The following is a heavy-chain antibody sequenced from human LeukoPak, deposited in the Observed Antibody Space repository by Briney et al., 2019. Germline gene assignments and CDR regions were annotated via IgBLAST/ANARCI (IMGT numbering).Heavy chain of an antibody. CDR1: GGSISSYY. CDR3: ARASNYYDSSGTYYYYYYMDV. CDR2: FYYSGST. D-gene: IGHD3-22*01. J-gene: IGHJ6*03. Sequence: SETLSLTCTVSGGSISSYYWSWIRQPPGKGLEWIGYFYYSGSTNYNPSLKSRVTLSVDTSKNQFSLKLSSVTAADTAVYYCARASNYYDSSGTYYYYYYMDVWGKGTTVTVSS. V-gene: IGHV4-59*01.